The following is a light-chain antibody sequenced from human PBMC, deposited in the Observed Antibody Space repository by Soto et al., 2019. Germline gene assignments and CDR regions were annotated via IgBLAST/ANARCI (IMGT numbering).Light chain of an antibody. V-gene: IGLV2-14*01. J-gene: IGLJ2*01. Sequence: QSALTQPASVSGSPGQSITISCTGTSSDVGGYNYVSWYQQHPGKAPNLMIYEVSNRPSGVSNRFSGSKSGNTASLTISGLQAEEEADYYRSSYTSSSTLVVFGGGTKVPVL. CDR2: EVS. CDR1: SSDVGGYNY. CDR3: SSYTSSSTLVV.